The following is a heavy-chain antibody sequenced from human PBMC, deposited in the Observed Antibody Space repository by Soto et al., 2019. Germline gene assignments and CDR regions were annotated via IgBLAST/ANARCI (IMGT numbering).Heavy chain of an antibody. J-gene: IGHJ6*02. CDR1: GYTFTSYG. CDR3: ARDRAVADNYYYYGMDV. D-gene: IGHD6-19*01. CDR2: ISAYNGNT. Sequence: ASVKVSCKASGYTFTSYGISWARQAPGQGLEWMGWISAYNGNTNYAQKLQGRVTMTTDTSTSTAYMELRSLRSDDTAVYYCARDRAVADNYYYYGMDVWGQGTTVTVSS. V-gene: IGHV1-18*01.